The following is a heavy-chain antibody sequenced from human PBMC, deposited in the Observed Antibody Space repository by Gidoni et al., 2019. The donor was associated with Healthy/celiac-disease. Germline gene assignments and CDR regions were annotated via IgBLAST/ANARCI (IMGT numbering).Heavy chain of an antibody. CDR1: GFTFSDYY. V-gene: IGHV3-11*05. CDR2: ISSSSSYT. Sequence: QVQLVESGGGLVKPGGSLRLSCAASGFTFSDYYMSWIRKAPGKGLEWVSYISSSSSYTNYADSVKGRFTISRDNAKNSLYLQMNSLRAEDTAVYYCAGYQLLNYYGMDVWGQGTTVTVSS. J-gene: IGHJ6*02. CDR3: AGYQLLNYYGMDV. D-gene: IGHD2-2*01.